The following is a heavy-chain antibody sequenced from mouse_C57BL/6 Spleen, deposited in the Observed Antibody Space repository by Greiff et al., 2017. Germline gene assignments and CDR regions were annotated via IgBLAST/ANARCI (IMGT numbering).Heavy chain of an antibody. J-gene: IGHJ2*01. CDR1: GYTFTDYY. CDR2: IYPGSGNT. V-gene: IGHV1-76*01. D-gene: IGHD1-1*01. CDR3: ARNYGSSYGYFDY. Sequence: VQLKESGAELVRPGASVKLSCKASGYTFTDYYINWVKQRPGQGLEWIARIYPGSGNTYYNEKFKGKATLTAEKSSSTAYMQLSSLTSEDSAVYFCARNYGSSYGYFDYWGQGTTLTVSS.